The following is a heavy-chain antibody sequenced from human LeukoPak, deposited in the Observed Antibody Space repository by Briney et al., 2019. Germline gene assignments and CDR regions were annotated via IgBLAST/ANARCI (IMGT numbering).Heavy chain of an antibody. Sequence: SETLSLTCTVSGGSISSYYWSWIRQPPGKGLEWIGYIYYSGSTNYNSSLKSRVTISVDTSKNQFSLKLSSVTAADTAVYYCARARTGPRFDYWGQGTLVTVSP. CDR3: ARARTGPRFDY. CDR1: GGSISSYY. J-gene: IGHJ4*02. V-gene: IGHV4-59*01. D-gene: IGHD2-8*02. CDR2: IYYSGST.